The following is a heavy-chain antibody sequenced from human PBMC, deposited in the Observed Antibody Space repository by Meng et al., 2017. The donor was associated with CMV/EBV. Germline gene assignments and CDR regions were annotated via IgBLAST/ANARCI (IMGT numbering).Heavy chain of an antibody. CDR1: GVSFSGYY. CDR2: INHSGST. V-gene: IGHV4-34*01. Sequence: SETLSLTCAVYGVSFSGYYWSWIRQPPGKGLEWIGEINHSGSTNYNPSLKSRVTISVDTSKNQFSLKLSSVTAADKAVYYCARTRITIFWGVAFDYWGQGTLVTVSS. J-gene: IGHJ4*02. D-gene: IGHD3-10*01. CDR3: ARTRITIFWGVAFDY.